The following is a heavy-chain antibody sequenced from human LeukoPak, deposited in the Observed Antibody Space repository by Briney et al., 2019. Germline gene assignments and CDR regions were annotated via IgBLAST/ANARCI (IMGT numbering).Heavy chain of an antibody. CDR1: GFTVDDYA. J-gene: IGHJ6*02. Sequence: QPGGSLRLSCAASGFTVDDYAMQWVRQAPGKGLEWVSGISWNSGSIGYVDSVKGRFTISRDNAKNSLYLQMYSLRAEDTALYYCAKDMEGACSSTSCYYYGMDVWGQGTTVTVSS. D-gene: IGHD2-2*01. V-gene: IGHV3-9*01. CDR3: AKDMEGACSSTSCYYYGMDV. CDR2: ISWNSGSI.